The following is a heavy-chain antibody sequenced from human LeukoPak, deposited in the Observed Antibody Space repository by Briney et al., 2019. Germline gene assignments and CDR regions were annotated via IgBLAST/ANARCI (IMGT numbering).Heavy chain of an antibody. CDR2: INHSGST. Sequence: SETLSLTCAVYGGSFSGYYWSWIRQPPGKGLEWIGEINHSGSTNYNPSLKSRVTISVDTSKNQFSLKLSSVTAADTAVYYCARGPAFDYWGQGTLVTVSS. CDR3: ARGPAFDY. J-gene: IGHJ4*02. CDR1: GGSFSGYY. V-gene: IGHV4-34*01.